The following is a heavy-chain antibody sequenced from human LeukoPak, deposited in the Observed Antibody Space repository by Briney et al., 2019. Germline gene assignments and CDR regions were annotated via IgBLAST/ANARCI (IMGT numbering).Heavy chain of an antibody. J-gene: IGHJ4*02. CDR1: GGSISNWY. CDR2: IYASGST. V-gene: IGHV4-4*07. Sequence: PSETLSLTCTVSGGSISNWYWTWIWQPAGKGLEWIGRIYASGSTDYNPSLKSRVTMSVDRSNNQLSLKLSSVTAADTGVYYCARAHCSGGSWYLDYWGQGSLVTVSS. CDR3: ARAHCSGGSWYLDY. D-gene: IGHD2-15*01.